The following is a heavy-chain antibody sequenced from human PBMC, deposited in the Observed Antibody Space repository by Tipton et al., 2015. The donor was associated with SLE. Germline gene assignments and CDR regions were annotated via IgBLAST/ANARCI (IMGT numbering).Heavy chain of an antibody. CDR2: IYSSGST. CDR3: ARGGLYETSAYSVGFDI. CDR1: GDSISDERYQ. D-gene: IGHD3-22*01. J-gene: IGHJ3*02. Sequence: TLSLTCTVSGDSISDERYQWSWLRQSPGKGLEWIGRIYSSGSTNYKSSLQSRVTISLDTSNNQFSLRLHSVTVADTAVYYCARGGLYETSAYSVGFDIWGQGTLVTVSS. V-gene: IGHV4-61*02.